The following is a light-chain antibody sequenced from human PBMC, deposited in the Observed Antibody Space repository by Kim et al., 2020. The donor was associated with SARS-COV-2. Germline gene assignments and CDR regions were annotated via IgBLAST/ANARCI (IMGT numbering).Light chain of an antibody. CDR1: SGGIASNH. CDR2: EDS. J-gene: IGLJ3*02. Sequence: GRTVTIACTRSSGGIASNHVQWYQQRPGSAPTTVIYEDSVRASGVPDRFSGSIDSSSNSASLTISGLKTEDEADYYCQSYDSRFWVFGGGTQLTVL. CDR3: QSYDSRFWV. V-gene: IGLV6-57*03.